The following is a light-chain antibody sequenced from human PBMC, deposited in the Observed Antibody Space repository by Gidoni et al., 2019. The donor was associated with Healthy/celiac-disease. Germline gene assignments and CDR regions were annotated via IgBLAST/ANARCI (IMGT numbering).Light chain of an antibody. CDR1: KGISNY. V-gene: IGKV1-27*01. CDR2: AAS. CDR3: QKYNSAPLT. Sequence: DIQMTQTPSSLSASVGDRVTITCRASKGISNYLAWYQQKPGKVPKLLIYAASTLQSGVPSRFSCSGSGTDFTLTISSLQPEDVATYYCQKYNSAPLTFGGGTKVEIK. J-gene: IGKJ4*01.